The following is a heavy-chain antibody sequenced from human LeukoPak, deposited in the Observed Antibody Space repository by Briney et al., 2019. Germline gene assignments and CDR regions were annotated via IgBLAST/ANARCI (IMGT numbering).Heavy chain of an antibody. CDR2: INPNSGGT. V-gene: IGHV1-2*02. CDR1: GYTFTGYY. CDR3: ARDSSYYYDSSGYLPI. D-gene: IGHD3-22*01. J-gene: IGHJ3*02. Sequence: ASVKVSCKASGYTFTGYYMHWVRQAPGQGLEWMGWINPNSGGTNYAQKFQGRVTMTRDTSISTAYMELSRLRSDDTAVYYCARDSSYYYDSSGYLPIWGQGTMVTVSS.